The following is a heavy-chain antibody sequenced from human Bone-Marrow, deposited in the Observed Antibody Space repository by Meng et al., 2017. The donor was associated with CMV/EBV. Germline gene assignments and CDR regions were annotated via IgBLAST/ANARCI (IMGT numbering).Heavy chain of an antibody. D-gene: IGHD2-2*01. J-gene: IGHJ4*02. Sequence: SETLSLTCTVSGGSISSSSYYWGWIRQPPGKGLEWIGSIYYSGSTYYNPSLKSRVTISVDTSKNQFSLKLSSVTAADTAVYYCAREGSTSCYDYWGQGTLVTVS. CDR3: AREGSTSCYDY. CDR2: IYYSGST. V-gene: IGHV4-39*07. CDR1: GGSISSSSYY.